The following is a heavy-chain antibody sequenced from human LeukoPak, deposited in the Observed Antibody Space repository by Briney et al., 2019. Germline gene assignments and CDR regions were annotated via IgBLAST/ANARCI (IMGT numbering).Heavy chain of an antibody. V-gene: IGHV4-30-2*05. J-gene: IGHJ4*02. Sequence: SETLSLTCTVSGGSISSGGYYWSWIRQPPGKGLEWIGYIYQSGSTYPNPSLKSRVTISVDTSKNQFSLKLSSVTAADTAVYYCARDRDGTAAAGYWGQGTLVTVSS. CDR2: IYQSGST. CDR3: ARDRDGTAAAGY. CDR1: GGSISSGGYY. D-gene: IGHD6-13*01.